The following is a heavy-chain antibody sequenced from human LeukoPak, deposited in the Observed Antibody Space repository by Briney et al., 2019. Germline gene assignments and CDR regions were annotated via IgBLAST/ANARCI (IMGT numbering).Heavy chain of an antibody. J-gene: IGHJ4*02. CDR1: GGSISSYY. V-gene: IGHV4-59*12. CDR3: AREAPGGSYFY. Sequence: KASETLSLTCTVSGGSISSYYWSWIRQPPGKGLEWIGHIYYSGDTNYNPSLKSRVTISVDTSKNQFSLKLSSVTAADTAVYYCAREAPGGSYFYWGQGTLVTVSS. D-gene: IGHD1-26*01. CDR2: IYYSGDT.